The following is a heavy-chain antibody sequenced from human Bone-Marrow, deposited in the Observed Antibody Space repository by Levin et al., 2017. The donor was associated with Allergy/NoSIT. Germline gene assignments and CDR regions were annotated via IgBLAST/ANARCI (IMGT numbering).Heavy chain of an antibody. J-gene: IGHJ6*03. Sequence: KVSCKGSGYSFNNYWISWVRQMPGKGLKWMGRIDPSDSYTNYSPSFQGHVTISVDKYISTAYLQWSSLKASATPIYYCARLSSAGDFFYYMDVWGRGTTVTVSS. V-gene: IGHV5-10-1*01. CDR2: IDPSDSYT. CDR1: GYSFNNYW. CDR3: ARLSSAGDFFYYMDV. D-gene: IGHD6-13*01.